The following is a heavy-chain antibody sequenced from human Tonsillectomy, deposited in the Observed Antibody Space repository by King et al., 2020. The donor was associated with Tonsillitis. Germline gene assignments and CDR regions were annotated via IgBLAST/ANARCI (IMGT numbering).Heavy chain of an antibody. D-gene: IGHD6-19*01. Sequence: VQLVESGGGVVQPGRSLRLFCAASGFTFSSYGMHWVRQAPGKGLEWVAVISYDGSNKYYADSVKGRFTISRDNSKNTLYLQMNSLRAEDTAVYYCAKSVTYSSGWYYYGMDVWGQGTTVTVSS. V-gene: IGHV3-30*18. J-gene: IGHJ6*02. CDR1: GFTFSSYG. CDR3: AKSVTYSSGWYYYGMDV. CDR2: ISYDGSNK.